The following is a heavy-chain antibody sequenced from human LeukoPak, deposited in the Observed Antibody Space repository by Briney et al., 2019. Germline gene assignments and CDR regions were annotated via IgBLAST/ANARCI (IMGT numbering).Heavy chain of an antibody. D-gene: IGHD2-2*01. V-gene: IGHV1-18*01. Sequence: ASVKVSCKASGYTFTSYGISWVRQAPGQGLEWMGWISAYNGNTNYAQKLQGRVTMTTDTSTSTAYMELRSLRSDDTAVYYCARANPEVYCSSTSCPEYNWFDPWGQGTLVTVSS. J-gene: IGHJ5*02. CDR3: ARANPEVYCSSTSCPEYNWFDP. CDR2: ISAYNGNT. CDR1: GYTFTSYG.